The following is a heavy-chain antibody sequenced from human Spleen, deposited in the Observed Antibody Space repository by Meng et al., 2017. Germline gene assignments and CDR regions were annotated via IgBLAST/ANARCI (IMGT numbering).Heavy chain of an antibody. CDR2: INAGHGKT. D-gene: IGHD2/OR15-2a*01. CDR3: SRQYYDFDY. V-gene: IGHV1-3*01. J-gene: IGHJ4*02. CDR1: GYTFTSYA. Sequence: ASVKVSCKASGYTFTSYAMHWVRQAPGQRLDWMGGINAGHGKTKYSQKFQGRVTITRDTSASTVYMELRSLRSEDTAVYYCSRQYYDFDYWGQGTLVTVSS.